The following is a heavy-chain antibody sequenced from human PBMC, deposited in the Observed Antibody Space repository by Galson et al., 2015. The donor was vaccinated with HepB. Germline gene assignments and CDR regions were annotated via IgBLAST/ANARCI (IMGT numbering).Heavy chain of an antibody. V-gene: IGHV3-33*01. CDR1: GFTFSSFG. D-gene: IGHD2-2*01. J-gene: IGHJ4*02. CDR2: IWYDGSNE. Sequence: SLRLSCAASGFTFSSFGMHWVRQAPGKGLEGVAGIWYDGSNEYYADSVKGRFTISRDNSKNTLYLQMNSLRAEDTAVYYCARGRYCGTTSCYGAGDSWGQGTLVTVSS. CDR3: ARGRYCGTTSCYGAGDS.